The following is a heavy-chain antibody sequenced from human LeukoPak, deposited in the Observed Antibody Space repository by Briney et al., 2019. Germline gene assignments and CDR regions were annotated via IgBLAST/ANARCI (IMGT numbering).Heavy chain of an antibody. V-gene: IGHV4-4*07. J-gene: IGHJ5*02. CDR2: IYSSGST. D-gene: IGHD2-2*01. CDR3: ARDLVVPPYNWFDP. CDR1: GGSISSYY. Sequence: PSETLSLTCTVSGGSISSYYWSWIRQPAGKGLEWIRRIYSSGSTNYNPSLKGRVAMSVDTSNNQFSLKLSSVTAADTAVYYCARDLVVPPYNWFDPWGQGTLVTVSS.